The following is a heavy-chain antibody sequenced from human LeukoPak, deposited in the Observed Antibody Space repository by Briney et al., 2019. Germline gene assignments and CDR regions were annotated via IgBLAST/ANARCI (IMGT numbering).Heavy chain of an antibody. CDR3: ARDDSSGEYWFDP. V-gene: IGHV4-61*02. CDR1: GGSISSGSYY. J-gene: IGHJ5*02. Sequence: SQTLSLTCTVSGGSISSGSYYWSWIRQPAGKGLEWIGRIYTSGSTNYNPSLKSRVTISVDTSKNQFSLKLSSVTAAATAVYYCARDDSSGEYWFDPWGQGTLVTVSS. D-gene: IGHD3-16*01. CDR2: IYTSGST.